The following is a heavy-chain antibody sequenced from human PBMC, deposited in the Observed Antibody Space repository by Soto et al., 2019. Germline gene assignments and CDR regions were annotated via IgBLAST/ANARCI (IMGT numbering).Heavy chain of an antibody. CDR3: ARVADAFDF. CDR2: ISTYNGDT. V-gene: IGHV1-18*01. CDR1: GYTFINYG. Sequence: QVHLLQSGAEVKKPGASVMVSCEASGYTFINYGISWVRQAPGQGLEWMGWISTYNGDTNFEQKFQGRVTLTTDTSTSTSYMELRSLRSDDTAVYYCARVADAFDFWGQGTMVTVSS. J-gene: IGHJ3*01.